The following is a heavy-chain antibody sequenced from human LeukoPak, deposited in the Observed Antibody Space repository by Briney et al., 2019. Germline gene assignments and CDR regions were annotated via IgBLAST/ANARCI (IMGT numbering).Heavy chain of an antibody. Sequence: GGSLRLSRAASGFTFSSYAMHWVRQPPGKGLEWVAVISYDGSNKYYADSVKGRFTISRDNSKSTLYLQMNSLRVEDTAVYYCARVSLGALGYWGQGTLVTVSS. CDR3: ARVSLGALGY. J-gene: IGHJ4*02. V-gene: IGHV3-30-3*01. CDR1: GFTFSSYA. CDR2: ISYDGSNK. D-gene: IGHD1-26*01.